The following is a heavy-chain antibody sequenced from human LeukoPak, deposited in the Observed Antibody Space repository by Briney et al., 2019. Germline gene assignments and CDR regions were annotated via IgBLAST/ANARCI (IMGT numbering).Heavy chain of an antibody. CDR3: AKFRGYSYGPIGY. CDR2: ISVSGGST. J-gene: IGHJ4*02. CDR1: GFTFSTYD. V-gene: IGHV3-23*01. Sequence: GGTLRLSCAASGFTFSTYDMSWGRQAPGKGLEWVSAISVSGGSTSYADSVKGRFTISRDNSKNTLYLQMNSLRAEDTAVYYCAKFRGYSYGPIGYWGQGTLVTVSS. D-gene: IGHD5-18*01.